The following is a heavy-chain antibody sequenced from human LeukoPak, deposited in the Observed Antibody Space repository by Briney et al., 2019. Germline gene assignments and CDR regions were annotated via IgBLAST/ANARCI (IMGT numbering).Heavy chain of an antibody. CDR3: ARDRDGAYYDNPLDY. CDR1: GFTFSSYA. V-gene: IGHV3-30-3*01. D-gene: IGHD3-22*01. J-gene: IGHJ4*02. Sequence: GGSLRLSCAASGFTFSSYAMHWVRQAPGKGLEWVAVISYDGSNKYYADSVKGRFTIPRDNSKNTLYLQMNSLRAEDTAVYYCARDRDGAYYDNPLDYWGQGTLVTVSS. CDR2: ISYDGSNK.